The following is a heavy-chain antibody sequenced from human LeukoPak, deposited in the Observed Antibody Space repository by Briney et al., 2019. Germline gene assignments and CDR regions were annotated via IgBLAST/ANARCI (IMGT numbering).Heavy chain of an antibody. V-gene: IGHV4-34*01. CDR3: ARERRGDVAAAGTGAFDY. D-gene: IGHD6-13*01. CDR2: INHSGST. CDR1: GGSFSGYY. J-gene: IGHJ4*02. Sequence: SETLSLTCAVSGGSFSGYYWSWIRQPPGKGLEWIGEINHSGSTNYNPSLKSRVTISVDTSKNQFSLKLSSVTAADTAVYYCARERRGDVAAAGTGAFDYWGQGTLVTVSS.